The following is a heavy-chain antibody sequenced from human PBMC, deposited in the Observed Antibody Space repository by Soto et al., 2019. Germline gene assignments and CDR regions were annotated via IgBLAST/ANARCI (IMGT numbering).Heavy chain of an antibody. CDR3: ARHKSRDCSGGSCYSYYYYGMDV. D-gene: IGHD2-15*01. J-gene: IGHJ6*02. CDR2: IYPGDSDT. V-gene: IGHV5-51*01. CDR1: GYSFTSYW. Sequence: GESLKISCKGSGYSFTSYWIGWVRQMPGKGLEWMGIIYPGDSDTRYSPSFQGQVTISADKSISTAYLQWSSLKASDTAMYYCARHKSRDCSGGSCYSYYYYGMDVWGQGTTVTVSS.